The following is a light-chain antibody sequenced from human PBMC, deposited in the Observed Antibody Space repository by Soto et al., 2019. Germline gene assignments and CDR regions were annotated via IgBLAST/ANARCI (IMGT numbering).Light chain of an antibody. CDR2: GAS. CDR3: QQFCGSPQT. J-gene: IGKJ1*01. Sequence: EIVLTQSPGTLSLSPGEGATLSCRASQSVSSYLAWYQQKPGQAPRLLIYGASSRATGIPDRFSGSGSGTDFTLTISRLEPEDFAVYYCQQFCGSPQTFGQGTKVEIK. V-gene: IGKV3-20*01. CDR1: QSVSSY.